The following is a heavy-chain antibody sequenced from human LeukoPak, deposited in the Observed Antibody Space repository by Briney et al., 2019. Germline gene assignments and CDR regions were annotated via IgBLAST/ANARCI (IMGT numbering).Heavy chain of an antibody. V-gene: IGHV4-59*01. Sequence: KPSETLSLTCTVSGGSISSYYWSWIRQPPGKGLEWIGYIYYSGSTNYNPSLKSRVTISVDTSKSQFSLKLSSVTAADTAVYYCARAHSSGYFPFDYWGQGTLVTVSS. CDR2: IYYSGST. D-gene: IGHD3-22*01. CDR1: GGSISSYY. CDR3: ARAHSSGYFPFDY. J-gene: IGHJ4*02.